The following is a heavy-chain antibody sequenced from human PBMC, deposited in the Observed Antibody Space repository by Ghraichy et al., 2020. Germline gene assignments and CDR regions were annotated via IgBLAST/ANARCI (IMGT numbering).Heavy chain of an antibody. J-gene: IGHJ6*02. CDR2: IDPSDSYT. V-gene: IGHV5-10-1*01. CDR3: ARSQSLATNYYYGMDV. Sequence: GESLNISCKDSGYSFFSYCITWVRQMPGKGLEWMGRIDPSDSYTNYSPSFQGHVTISADKSISTAYLQWSSLKASDTAIYYCARSQSLATNYYYGMDVWGQGTTVTVSS. CDR1: GYSFFSYC. D-gene: IGHD5-12*01.